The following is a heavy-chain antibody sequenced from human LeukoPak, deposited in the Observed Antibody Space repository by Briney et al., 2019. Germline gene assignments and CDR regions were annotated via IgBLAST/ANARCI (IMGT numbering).Heavy chain of an antibody. CDR1: GGSISSGDYY. V-gene: IGHV4-30-4*08. J-gene: IGHJ5*02. Sequence: SQTLSLTXTVSGGSISSGDYYWSRIRQPPGKGLEWIGYIYYSGSTYYNPSLKSRVTISVDTSKNQFSLKLSSVTAADTAVYYCARVPRYSSSTSCYLVWFDPWGQGTLVTVSS. CDR3: ARVPRYSSSTSCYLVWFDP. D-gene: IGHD2-2*01. CDR2: IYYSGST.